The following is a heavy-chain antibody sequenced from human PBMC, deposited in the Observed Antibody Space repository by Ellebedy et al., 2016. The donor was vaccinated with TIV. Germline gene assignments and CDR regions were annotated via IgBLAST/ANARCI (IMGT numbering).Heavy chain of an antibody. D-gene: IGHD3-16*02. Sequence: GGSLRLXXAASEFTFSNYAMHWVRQAPGKGLEWVAVISYDGSHKYYADSVNGRFTISRDNSKNTVYLQMNSLRAEDTAVYYCAKGRVSFGGVIGWSFDYWGQGTLVTVSS. CDR3: AKGRVSFGGVIGWSFDY. V-gene: IGHV3-30*18. CDR2: ISYDGSHK. CDR1: EFTFSNYA. J-gene: IGHJ4*02.